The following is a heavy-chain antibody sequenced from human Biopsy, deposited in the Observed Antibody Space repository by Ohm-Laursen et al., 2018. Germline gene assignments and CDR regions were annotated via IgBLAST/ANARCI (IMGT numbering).Heavy chain of an antibody. D-gene: IGHD3-3*01. CDR2: IDPKTGGT. CDR1: GYTFTGDY. V-gene: IGHV1-2*02. J-gene: IGHJ4*02. Sequence: APVKVSCKVSGYTFTGDYIHWVRQAPGQGLEWMGWIDPKTGGTEYAQKFRGRVTMTRDTSISTMYMDLSSLRSDDTAVYYCAKDLLEWSVPSWGQGTLVTVSS. CDR3: AKDLLEWSVPS.